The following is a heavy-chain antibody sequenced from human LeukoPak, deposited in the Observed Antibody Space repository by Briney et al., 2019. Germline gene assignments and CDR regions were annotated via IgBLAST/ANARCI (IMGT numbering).Heavy chain of an antibody. V-gene: IGHV4-4*07. D-gene: IGHD3-22*01. Sequence: SETLSLTCTVSGGSISSYYWSWIRQPAGKGLEWIGRIYTIGSTNYNPSLKSRVTMSVDTSKNQFSLKLSSVTAADTAVYYCARAYYYDSSGYHFDYWGQGTLVTVSS. CDR3: ARAYYYDSSGYHFDY. CDR1: GGSISSYY. CDR2: IYTIGST. J-gene: IGHJ4*02.